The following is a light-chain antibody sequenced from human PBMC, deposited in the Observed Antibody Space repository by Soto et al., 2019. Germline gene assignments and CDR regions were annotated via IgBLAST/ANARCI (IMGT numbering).Light chain of an antibody. V-gene: IGLV2-11*01. CDR2: DVT. J-gene: IGLJ2*01. Sequence: QSALTQPRSVSGSPGQSVTISCTGTSSDVGGYNYVSWYQQHPGKAPKLIIYDVTKRPSGVPDRFSGSKSGNTASLTISGLQAEDESDYHCCSYAGSYVLVFGGGTQLTVL. CDR3: CSYAGSYVLV. CDR1: SSDVGGYNY.